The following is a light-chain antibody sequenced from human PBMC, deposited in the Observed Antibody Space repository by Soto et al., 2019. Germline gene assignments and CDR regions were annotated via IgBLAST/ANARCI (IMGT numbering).Light chain of an antibody. Sequence: DIQMTQSPSSLSASVGDRVTITCRASQSISSYLNWYQQKPGKAPKLLIYAASSLHSGVPSRFSGSGSGTDFTLTISSLQPEDFATYYCQQSYSTGVTFGGGTKVEIK. CDR1: QSISSY. CDR3: QQSYSTGVT. V-gene: IGKV1-39*01. J-gene: IGKJ4*01. CDR2: AAS.